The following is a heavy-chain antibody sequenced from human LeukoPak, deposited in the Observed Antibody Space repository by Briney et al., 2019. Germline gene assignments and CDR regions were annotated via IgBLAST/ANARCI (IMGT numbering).Heavy chain of an antibody. J-gene: IGHJ4*02. CDR1: GYTFTGYY. V-gene: IGHV1-2*02. CDR2: INPNSGGT. CDR3: ARDGAIGLGYCSGGSCLGYYFDY. D-gene: IGHD2-15*01. Sequence: ASVKVSCKASGYTFTGYYMHWVRQAPGQGLEWMGWINPNSGGTNYAQKFQGRVTMTRDMSISTAYMELSRLRSGDTAVFYCARDGAIGLGYCSGGSCLGYYFDYWGQGTLVTVSS.